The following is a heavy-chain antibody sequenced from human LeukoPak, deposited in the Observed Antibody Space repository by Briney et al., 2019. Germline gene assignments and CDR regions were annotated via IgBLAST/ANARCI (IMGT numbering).Heavy chain of an antibody. CDR1: GGSISSYY. Sequence: SETLSLTCTASGGSISSYYWSWIRQPPGKGLEWIGYIYYSGSTNYNPSLRSRVTTSENTSKNQFSLKLSSVTAADTAVYYCARDRGSGWYTAWGQGTLVTVSS. CDR2: IYYSGST. V-gene: IGHV4-59*01. CDR3: ARDRGSGWYTA. J-gene: IGHJ5*02. D-gene: IGHD6-19*01.